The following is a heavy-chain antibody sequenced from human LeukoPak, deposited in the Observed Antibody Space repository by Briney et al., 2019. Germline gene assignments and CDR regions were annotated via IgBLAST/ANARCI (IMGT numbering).Heavy chain of an antibody. CDR1: GGSFSGYY. D-gene: IGHD3-3*01. J-gene: IGHJ4*02. CDR3: ARGEASFGVVIMPFDY. V-gene: IGHV4-34*01. Sequence: SETLSLTCAVYGGSFSGYYWSWIRQPPGKGLEWIGEINHSGSTNYNPSLKSRVTISVDTSKNQFSPKLSSVTAADTAVYYCARGEASFGVVIMPFDYWGQGTLVTVSS. CDR2: INHSGST.